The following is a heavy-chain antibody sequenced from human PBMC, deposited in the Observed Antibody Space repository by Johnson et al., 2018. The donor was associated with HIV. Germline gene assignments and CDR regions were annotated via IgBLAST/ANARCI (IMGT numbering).Heavy chain of an antibody. CDR3: ARVSGLTFGAFDN. CDR1: GFTVSSNY. V-gene: IGHV3-66*01. J-gene: IGHJ3*02. Sequence: VQLVESGGGLVQPGGSLRLSCASSGFTVSSNYMSWVRQAPGKGLEWVSVIYSGGSTYYTDYVKGRFTISRDNSKNTVYLQMNSLRAGDTAVYYCARVSGLTFGAFDNWGQGTMVTVSS. CDR2: IYSGGST. D-gene: IGHD3-22*01.